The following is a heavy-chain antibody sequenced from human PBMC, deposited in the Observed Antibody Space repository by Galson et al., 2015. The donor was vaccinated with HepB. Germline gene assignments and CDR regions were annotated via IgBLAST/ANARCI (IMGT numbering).Heavy chain of an antibody. CDR3: AREWGTPRRTRRAFDI. D-gene: IGHD1-14*01. CDR1: GYTFTSYG. J-gene: IGHJ3*02. V-gene: IGHV1-18*01. CDR2: ISAYNGNT. Sequence: SVKVSCKASGYTFTSYGISWVRQAPGQGLEWMGWISAYNGNTNYAQKLQGRVTMTTDTSTSTAYMELRSLRSDDTAVYYCAREWGTPRRTRRAFDIWGQGTMVTVSS.